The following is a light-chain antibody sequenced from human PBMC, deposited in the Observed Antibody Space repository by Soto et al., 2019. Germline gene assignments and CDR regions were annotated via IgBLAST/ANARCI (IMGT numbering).Light chain of an antibody. J-gene: IGLJ1*01. Sequence: QSVLTQPASVSGSPGQSITISCTGASGDFGGYNYVSWYQQHPGKAPQILIYGVTNRPSGVSNRFSGSKSGNTASLTISGLQADDEAEYYCNSYTNSNTLPVFGTGTKVTVL. CDR2: GVT. V-gene: IGLV2-14*03. CDR1: SGDFGGYNY. CDR3: NSYTNSNTLPV.